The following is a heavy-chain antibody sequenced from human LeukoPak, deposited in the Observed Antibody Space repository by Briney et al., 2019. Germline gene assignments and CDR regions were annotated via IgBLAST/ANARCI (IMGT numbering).Heavy chain of an antibody. D-gene: IGHD1-1*01. CDR2: TIPIFGTT. CDR3: ARGSWNDVGYYYHYYMDV. CDR1: GGSFSSHA. J-gene: IGHJ6*03. Sequence: ASVKVSCKASGGSFSSHAITWVRQAPGQGLEWMGGTIPIFGTTNYAQMFQGRVTITTDESTSTAYMELSSLTSKDTAVYYCARGSWNDVGYYYHYYMDVWGKGTTVTVSS. V-gene: IGHV1-69*05.